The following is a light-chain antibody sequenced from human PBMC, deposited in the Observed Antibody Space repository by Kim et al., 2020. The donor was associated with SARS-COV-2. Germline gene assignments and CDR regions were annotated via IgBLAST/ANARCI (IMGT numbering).Light chain of an antibody. CDR3: QQRSNWPLT. CDR2: DAS. J-gene: IGKJ4*01. CDR1: QSVTSY. V-gene: IGKV3-11*01. Sequence: PGERATLSCRASQSVTSYLAWYQQKPGQAPRLLIYDASNRATGIPARFSGSGSGTDFTLTISSLEPEDFAVYYCQQRSNWPLTFGGGTKVDIK.